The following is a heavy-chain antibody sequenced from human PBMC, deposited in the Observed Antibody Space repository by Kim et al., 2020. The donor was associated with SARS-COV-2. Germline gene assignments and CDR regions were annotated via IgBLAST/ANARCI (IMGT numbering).Heavy chain of an antibody. CDR2: ISFDESNK. J-gene: IGHJ4*02. CDR3: AKRIRYHNDCVDY. D-gene: IGHD2-21*02. V-gene: IGHV3-30*18. CDR1: GFAFSSSG. Sequence: GGSLRLSCAASGFAFSSSGMHWVRQAPGKGLEWVAVISFDESNKFYAESVKGRFTISRDNSKNTLNLQMNSLRAEDTAVYYCAKRIRYHNDCVDYWGQGTLVTVSS.